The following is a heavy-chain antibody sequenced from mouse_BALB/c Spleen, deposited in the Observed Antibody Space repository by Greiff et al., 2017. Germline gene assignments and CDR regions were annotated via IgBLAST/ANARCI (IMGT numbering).Heavy chain of an antibody. CDR2: ISSGGGST. V-gene: IGHV5-12-1*01. CDR3: ARHGGLRRMDY. Sequence: DVHLVESGGGLVKPGGSLKLSCAASGFAFSSYDMSWVRQTPEKRLEWVAYISSGGGSTYYPDTVKGRFTISRDNAKNTLYLQMSSLKSEDTAMYYCARHGGLRRMDYWGQGTSVTGSS. D-gene: IGHD2-12*01. J-gene: IGHJ4*01. CDR1: GFAFSSYD.